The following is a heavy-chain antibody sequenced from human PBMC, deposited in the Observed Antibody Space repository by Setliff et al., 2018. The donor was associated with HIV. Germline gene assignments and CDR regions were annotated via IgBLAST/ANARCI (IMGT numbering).Heavy chain of an antibody. D-gene: IGHD7-27*01. CDR1: GASISSGGYY. CDR2: ILDSGST. J-gene: IGHJ3*01. Sequence: SETLSLTCTVSGASISSGGYYWNWIRQLPGKGLEWIGYILDSGSTYYNPSLRGRLSMSIDTSANQFSVELTSVTAADTALYFCARVPNWGSAPFAYDVWGLGTMSPSPQ. CDR3: ARVPNWGSAPFAYDV. V-gene: IGHV4-31*03.